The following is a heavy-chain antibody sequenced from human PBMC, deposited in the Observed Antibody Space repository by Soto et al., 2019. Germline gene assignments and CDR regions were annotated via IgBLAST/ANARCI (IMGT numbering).Heavy chain of an antibody. V-gene: IGHV1-69*13. CDR3: ARGVVPAAIGAFDI. CDR2: IIPIFGTA. Sequence: SVKVSCKASGGTFSSYAISWVRQAPGQGLEWMGGIIPIFGTANYAQKFQGRVTITADESTSTAYMELSSLRSEDTAVYYCARGVVPAAIGAFDIWGQGTRVTVSS. CDR1: GGTFSSYA. D-gene: IGHD2-2*01. J-gene: IGHJ3*02.